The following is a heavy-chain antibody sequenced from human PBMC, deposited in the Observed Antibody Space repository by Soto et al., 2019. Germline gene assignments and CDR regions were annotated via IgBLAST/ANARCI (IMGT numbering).Heavy chain of an antibody. J-gene: IGHJ4*02. CDR1: GFNIRSHG. V-gene: IGHV3-48*02. D-gene: IGHD1-20*01. CDR2: ISTSSNVI. Sequence: EVQLVESGGTLVQPGGSLRLSCAGSGFNIRSHGMHWVRQAPGKGLEWIAYISTSSNVIYYADSVTGRFTISRDNGINSLSLQMNSLKDDDTALYYCVREAITGHLDFWGQGTLVSVSS. CDR3: VREAITGHLDF.